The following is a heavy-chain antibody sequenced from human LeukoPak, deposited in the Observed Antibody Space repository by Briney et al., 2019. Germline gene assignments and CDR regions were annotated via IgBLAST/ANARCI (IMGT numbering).Heavy chain of an antibody. CDR1: DDSFITHY. V-gene: IGHV4-59*11. CDR3: ARDPTTVTKGFDI. CDR2: ISSIGST. D-gene: IGHD4-17*01. J-gene: IGHJ3*02. Sequence: PSETLSLPCRVSDDSFITHYWTWIRQPPGKGLEWMGYISSIGSTNYNPSLKSRVTISVDTSKKQFSLKMTSVTAADTAVYYCARDPTTVTKGFDIWGQGTMVTVSS.